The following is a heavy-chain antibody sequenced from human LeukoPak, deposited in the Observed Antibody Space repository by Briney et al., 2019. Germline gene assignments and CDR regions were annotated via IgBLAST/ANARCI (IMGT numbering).Heavy chain of an antibody. Sequence: GESLKISCQGSRHNFTTYWIGWVRQMPGKGLEGMGIIYPEDSDARYSPSFQGHVTISADKSISTAYLQWGSLRASDTATYYCARRGSSSSHFDSWGRGTLVIVSS. CDR1: RHNFTTYW. V-gene: IGHV5-51*01. D-gene: IGHD2/OR15-2a*01. J-gene: IGHJ4*01. CDR3: ARRGSSSSHFDS. CDR2: IYPEDSDA.